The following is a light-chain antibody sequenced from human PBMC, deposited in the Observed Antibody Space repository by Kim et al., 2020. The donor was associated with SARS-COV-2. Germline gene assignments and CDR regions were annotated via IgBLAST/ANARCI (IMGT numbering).Light chain of an antibody. V-gene: IGKV3-15*01. CDR3: QQYNDWPRWT. Sequence: SPGEGATLSCRASQSVSSSLAWYQHRPGQPPRLLIYGASTRATGVPDRFSGSGSETEFTLTISSLQSEDFALYYCQQYNDWPRWTFGQGTKVDIK. CDR2: GAS. J-gene: IGKJ1*01. CDR1: QSVSSS.